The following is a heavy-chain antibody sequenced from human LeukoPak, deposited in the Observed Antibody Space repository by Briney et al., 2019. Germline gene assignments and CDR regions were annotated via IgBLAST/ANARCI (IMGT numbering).Heavy chain of an antibody. V-gene: IGHV4-38-2*02. D-gene: IGHD4-17*01. J-gene: IGHJ5*02. Sequence: SETLSLTCTVSGYSISSGYYWGWIRQPPGKGLEWIGSIYHSGSTYYNPSLKSRVTISVDTSKNQFSLKLSPVTAADTAVYYCARVSGDYLSAWGQGTLVTVSS. CDR3: ARVSGDYLSA. CDR2: IYHSGST. CDR1: GYSISSGYY.